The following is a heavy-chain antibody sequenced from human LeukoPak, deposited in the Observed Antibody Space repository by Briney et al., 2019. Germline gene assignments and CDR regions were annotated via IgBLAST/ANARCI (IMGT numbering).Heavy chain of an antibody. D-gene: IGHD2-21*02. CDR2: ITSRGLTI. Sequence: SGGSLRLSCAASGFTFSSYEMNWVRQAPGKGLEWVSYITSRGLTIYYADSVKGRFTISRDNAENSLYLQMNSLRAEDTAVYYCARSVTAIPGRDHYFDYWGQGALVTVSS. CDR3: ARSVTAIPGRDHYFDY. V-gene: IGHV3-48*03. CDR1: GFTFSSYE. J-gene: IGHJ4*02.